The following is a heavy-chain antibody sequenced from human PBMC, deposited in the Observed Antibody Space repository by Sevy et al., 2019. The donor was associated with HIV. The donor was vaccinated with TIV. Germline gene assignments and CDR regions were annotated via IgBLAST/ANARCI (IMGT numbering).Heavy chain of an antibody. V-gene: IGHV1-69*10. CDR2: IIPLVNIT. CDR3: ARAAQKATIVDAFDI. D-gene: IGHD5-12*01. J-gene: IGHJ3*02. CDR1: GGTFSSYA. Sequence: ASVKVSCKTSGGTFSSYAFSWVRQAPGQGLEWMGGIIPLVNITDYAQKFQGRVTITADKYTSTAYMELMSLRSEDTAVYYCARAAQKATIVDAFDIWGHGTMVTVSS.